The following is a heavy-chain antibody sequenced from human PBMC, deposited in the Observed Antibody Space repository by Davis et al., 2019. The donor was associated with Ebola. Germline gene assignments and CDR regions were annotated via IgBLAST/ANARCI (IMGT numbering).Heavy chain of an antibody. J-gene: IGHJ5*02. CDR3: TRGYCSGIPCYSWFDP. Sequence: ASVKVSCKASGYTFTSYDINWVRQATGQGLEWMGWMNLNSGKTVYAQRFQGRVTITRNITLTTAYMELSSLRSDDTAVYYCTRGYCSGIPCYSWFDPWGQGTLVTVSS. D-gene: IGHD2-2*02. V-gene: IGHV1-8*03. CDR2: MNLNSGKT. CDR1: GYTFTSYD.